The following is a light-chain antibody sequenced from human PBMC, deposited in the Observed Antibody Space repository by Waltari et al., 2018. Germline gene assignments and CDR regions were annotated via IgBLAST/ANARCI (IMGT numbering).Light chain of an antibody. CDR3: MQGLHLPFT. CDR2: GAS. J-gene: IGKJ3*01. Sequence: VVTQTPLSLSVTPGQSASISCKSSQTLLHTDGKTYLFWFFQRPGQSPQLRISGASSRFSGVPDRFSGSGSGTDFTLRISRVEADDVGLYYCMQGLHLPFTFGPGTKVDF. CDR1: QTLLHTDGKTY. V-gene: IGKV2-29*02.